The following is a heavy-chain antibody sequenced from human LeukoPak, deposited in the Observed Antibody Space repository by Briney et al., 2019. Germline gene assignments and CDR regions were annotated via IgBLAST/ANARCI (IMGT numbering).Heavy chain of an antibody. CDR2: ITSSSGYI. CDR3: ARAPYCSGGSCYSFPYYYYYYGMDV. CDR1: GFTISSYS. J-gene: IGHJ6*02. D-gene: IGHD2-15*01. V-gene: IGHV3-21*01. Sequence: GGSLRLSCAVSGFTISSYSMNWVRQAPGKGLEWVSSITSSSGYIYYADSVKGRFTISRDNAKNSLYLQMNSLRAEDTAVYYCARAPYCSGGSCYSFPYYYYYYGMDVWGQGTTVTVSS.